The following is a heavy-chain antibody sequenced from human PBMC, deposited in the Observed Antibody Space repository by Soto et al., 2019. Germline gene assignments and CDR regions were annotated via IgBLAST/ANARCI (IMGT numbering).Heavy chain of an antibody. J-gene: IGHJ6*02. CDR2: ISSSSSYI. D-gene: IGHD4-17*01. CDR3: ARVDTVTTSGRYYYYYGMDV. V-gene: IGHV3-21*01. CDR1: GFTFSSYS. Sequence: GSLRLSCAASGFTFSSYSMNWVRQAPGKGLEWVSSISSSSSYIYYADSVKGRFTISRDNAKNSLYLQMNSLRAEDTAVYYCARVDTVTTSGRYYYYYGMDVWGQGTTVTVSS.